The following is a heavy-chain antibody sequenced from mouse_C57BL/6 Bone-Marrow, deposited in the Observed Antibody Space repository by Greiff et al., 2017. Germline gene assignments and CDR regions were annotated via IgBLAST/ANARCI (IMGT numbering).Heavy chain of an antibody. V-gene: IGHV1-82*01. CDR3: ARGLLFDY. CDR2: FYPGDGDT. CDR1: GYAFSSTW. J-gene: IGHJ2*01. D-gene: IGHD2-10*01. Sequence: VQLQQSGPELVKPGASVKISCKPSGYAFSSTWMNWVKQRPGKGLGWIGRFYPGDGDTNYNGKFKGKATLTADKSSSTAYMQLSSLTSEDSAVYFCARGLLFDYWGQGTTLTVSS.